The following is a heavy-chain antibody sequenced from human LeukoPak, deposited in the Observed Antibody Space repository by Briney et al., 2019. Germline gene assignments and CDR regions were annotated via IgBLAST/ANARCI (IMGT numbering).Heavy chain of an antibody. V-gene: IGHV1-8*01. J-gene: IGHJ5*02. D-gene: IGHD2-2*01. CDR3: ARREDIVVVPAAIFVKRKRTYWFDP. Sequence: ASVKVSCKASGYTFTTYDINWVRQAAGQGLEWMGWMDPHNGNAGYAQKFQGRVTMTRNTSISTAYMELSSLRSEDTAVYYCARREDIVVVPAAIFVKRKRTYWFDPWGQGTLVTVSS. CDR1: GYTFTTYD. CDR2: MDPHNGNA.